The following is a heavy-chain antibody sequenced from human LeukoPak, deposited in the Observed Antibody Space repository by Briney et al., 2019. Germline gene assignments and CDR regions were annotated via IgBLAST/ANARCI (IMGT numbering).Heavy chain of an antibody. D-gene: IGHD2-2*02. V-gene: IGHV3-48*03. CDR1: GFTFSSYE. J-gene: IGHJ4*03. Sequence: GGSLRLSCAASGFTFSSYEMNWVRQAPGKGLEWVSYISSGGSTIYYADSVKGRFTISRDNAKNSLYLQMNSLRAEDTAVYYCARESGYCSSTTCYRGFFFDYSGHGTLVTVSS. CDR3: ARESGYCSSTTCYRGFFFDY. CDR2: ISSGGSTI.